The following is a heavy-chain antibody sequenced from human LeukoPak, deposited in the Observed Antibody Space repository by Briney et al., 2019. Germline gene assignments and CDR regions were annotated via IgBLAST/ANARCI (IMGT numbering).Heavy chain of an antibody. CDR1: GFTFSSYA. CDR2: ISGSGGGT. J-gene: IGHJ4*02. D-gene: IGHD2-15*01. Sequence: GGSLRLSCAASGFTFSSYAMSWVRKPPGKGLEWVSTISGSGGGTYYADSVKGRFTISRDNSKNTLYLQMNSLRPEDTAVYYCAGYFCSGGSCYRYFDYWGQGTLVTVSS. V-gene: IGHV3-23*01. CDR3: AGYFCSGGSCYRYFDY.